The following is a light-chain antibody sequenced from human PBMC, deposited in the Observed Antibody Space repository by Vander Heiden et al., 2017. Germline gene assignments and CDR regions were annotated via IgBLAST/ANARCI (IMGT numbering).Light chain of an antibody. V-gene: IGLV1-51*02. CDR3: GTWDNSLSAGV. CDR2: EDN. Sequence: QSVFTQPPSASSAPAQKVTISCSGSSYNIVSNYISWYQQLPGTAPKLLIYEDNKRPSGIPDGFSGSKSGTSATLGITGLQNGDEADYYCGTWDNSLSAGVFGGGTKLTVL. CDR1: SYNIVSNY. J-gene: IGLJ3*02.